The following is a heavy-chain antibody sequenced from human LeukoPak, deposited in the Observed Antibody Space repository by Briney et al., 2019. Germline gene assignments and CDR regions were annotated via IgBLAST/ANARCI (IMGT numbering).Heavy chain of an antibody. V-gene: IGHV4-34*01. Sequence: SETLSLTCAVYGGSFSGYYWSWIRQPPGKGLEWIGEINHSGSTNYNPSLKSRVTISVDTSKNQFSLKLSSVTAADTAVYYCARMAGKYWGQGTLVTISS. CDR1: GGSFSGYY. CDR3: ARMAGKY. J-gene: IGHJ4*02. D-gene: IGHD5-24*01. CDR2: INHSGST.